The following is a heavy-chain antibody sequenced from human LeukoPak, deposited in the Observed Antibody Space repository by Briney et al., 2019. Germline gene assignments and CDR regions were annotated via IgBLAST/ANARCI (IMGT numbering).Heavy chain of an antibody. J-gene: IGHJ4*02. V-gene: IGHV4-34*01. CDR2: INHSGST. Sequence: SETLSLTCAVYGGSFSGYYWSWIRQPPGKGLEWIGEINHSGSTNYNPSLKSRVTMSVDTSKNQFSLNLSSVTAADTAFYYCARETTGLARYFDYWGQGTLVTVSS. CDR1: GGSFSGYY. D-gene: IGHD4-11*01. CDR3: ARETTGLARYFDY.